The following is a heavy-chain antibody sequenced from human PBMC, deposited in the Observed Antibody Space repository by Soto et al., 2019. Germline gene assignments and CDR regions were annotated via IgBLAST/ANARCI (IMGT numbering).Heavy chain of an antibody. V-gene: IGHV4-59*01. Sequence: ETLSLTCTVSGGSISSYYWSWIRQPPGKGLEGIGYIYYSGSTNYNPSLKSRVTISVDTSKNQFSLKLSSVTAADTAVYYCASGATFGWFDPWGQGTLVTVSS. CDR1: GGSISSYY. CDR2: IYYSGST. D-gene: IGHD3-10*02. CDR3: ASGATFGWFDP. J-gene: IGHJ5*02.